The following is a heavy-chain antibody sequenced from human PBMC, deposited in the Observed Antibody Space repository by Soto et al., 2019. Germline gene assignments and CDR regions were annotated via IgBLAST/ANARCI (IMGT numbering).Heavy chain of an antibody. CDR2: INHSGST. V-gene: IGHV4-34*01. J-gene: IGHJ5*02. D-gene: IGHD3-10*01. CDR3: ARGPRYYYGSGSPRYNWFDP. Sequence: PSETLSLTCAVYGGSCSGYYWSWIRQPPGKGLEWIGEINHSGSTNYNPSLKSRVTISVDTSKNQFSLKLSSVTAADTAVYYCARGPRYYYGSGSPRYNWFDPWGQGTLVTVSS. CDR1: GGSCSGYY.